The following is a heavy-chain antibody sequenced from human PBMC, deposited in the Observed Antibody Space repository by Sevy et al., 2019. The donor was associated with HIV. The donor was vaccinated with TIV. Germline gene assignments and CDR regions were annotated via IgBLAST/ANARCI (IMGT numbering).Heavy chain of an antibody. CDR3: AREDIRVAGIVYYFHS. CDR1: GFSISGYG. Sequence: GGSLRLSCAASGFSISGYGMHWVRQAPGKGLEWVAVIWYDGTNREYADSVKGRFTISRDNSKNTLYLQMNSLRVEDMAVYYCAREDIRVAGIVYYFHSWGQGTLVTVSS. CDR2: IWYDGTNR. D-gene: IGHD6-19*01. V-gene: IGHV3-33*01. J-gene: IGHJ4*02.